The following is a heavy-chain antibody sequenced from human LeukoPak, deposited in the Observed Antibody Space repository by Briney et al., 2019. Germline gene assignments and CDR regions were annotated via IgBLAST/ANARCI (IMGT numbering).Heavy chain of an antibody. V-gene: IGHV4-39*01. CDR2: ISYSGST. J-gene: IGHJ4*02. CDR1: GGSISSSSNF. CDR3: ARLTPYSGSPLGDY. D-gene: IGHD1-26*01. Sequence: SETLSLTCTVSGGSISSSSNFWGWIRQPPGKGLEWIGSISYSGSTYYNPSLKSRVTISIDTSKNQFSLKLSSVTAADTAVYYCARLTPYSGSPLGDYWGQGTLVTVSS.